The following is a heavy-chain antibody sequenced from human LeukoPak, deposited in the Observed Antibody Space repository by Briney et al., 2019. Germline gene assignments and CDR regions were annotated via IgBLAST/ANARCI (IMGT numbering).Heavy chain of an antibody. V-gene: IGHV3-21*01. D-gene: IGHD3-3*01. J-gene: IGHJ4*02. CDR2: ISSSSSYI. CDR1: GFTFSSYS. Sequence: PGGSLRLSCAASGFTFSSYSMNWVRQAPGKGLEWVSSISSSSSYIYYADSVKGRFTISRDNAKNSLYLQMNSLRAEDTAVYYCARDHLGGVVIPYFDYWGQGTLVTVSS. CDR3: ARDHLGGVVIPYFDY.